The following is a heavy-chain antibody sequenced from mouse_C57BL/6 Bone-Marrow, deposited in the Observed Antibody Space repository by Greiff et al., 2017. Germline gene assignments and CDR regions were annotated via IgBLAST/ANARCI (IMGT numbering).Heavy chain of an antibody. J-gene: IGHJ2*01. CDR2: INPNNGGT. CDR1: GYTFTDYY. D-gene: IGHD3-1*01. CDR3: ARWRDRGY. V-gene: IGHV1-26*01. Sequence: EVQLQQSGPELVKPGASVKISCKASGYTFTDYYMNWVKQSHGKSLEWIGDINPNNGGTSYNQKFKGKATLTVDKSSSTAYMELRRLPSEDSAVYYCARWRDRGYWGQGTTLTVSS.